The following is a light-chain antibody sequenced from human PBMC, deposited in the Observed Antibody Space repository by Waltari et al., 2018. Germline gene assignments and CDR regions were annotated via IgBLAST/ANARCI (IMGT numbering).Light chain of an antibody. J-gene: IGLJ2*01. V-gene: IGLV1-51*02. CDR1: SSNIGNNY. Sequence: QSVLTQPPSVSAAAGQKVTISCSGSSSNIGNNYVSWYQQLPGTAPKLLIYENNKRPSGIPDRFSGSKSGTSATLGITGLQTGDEADYYCGTWDSSLSVVFGGGTKLTVL. CDR2: ENN. CDR3: GTWDSSLSVV.